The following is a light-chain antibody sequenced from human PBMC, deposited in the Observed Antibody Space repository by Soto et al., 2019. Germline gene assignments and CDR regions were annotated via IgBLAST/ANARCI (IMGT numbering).Light chain of an antibody. CDR2: GTF. Sequence: IVMTQAPTTLSVSPWASAPLPCRASQSVSSNLAWHQQKPGQAPRLLIYGTFTRATGIPDRFSGSGSGTDFSLTISRLEPEDFAVYYCQQYGSSQITFGQGTRLEIK. J-gene: IGKJ5*01. V-gene: IGKV3-20*01. CDR3: QQYGSSQIT. CDR1: QSVSSN.